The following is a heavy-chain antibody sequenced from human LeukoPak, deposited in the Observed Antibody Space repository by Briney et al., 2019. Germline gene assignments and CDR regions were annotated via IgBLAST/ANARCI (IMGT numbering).Heavy chain of an antibody. CDR1: GFTFSDYY. CDR2: ISSSGSTI. D-gene: IGHD6-13*01. CDR3: AKDHLAAAGNDAFDI. Sequence: GGSLRLSCAASGFTFSDYYMSWIRQAPGKGLEWVSYISSSGSTIYYADSVKGRFTISRDNAKNSLYLQMNSLRAEDTALYYCAKDHLAAAGNDAFDIWGQGTMVTVSS. J-gene: IGHJ3*02. V-gene: IGHV3-11*01.